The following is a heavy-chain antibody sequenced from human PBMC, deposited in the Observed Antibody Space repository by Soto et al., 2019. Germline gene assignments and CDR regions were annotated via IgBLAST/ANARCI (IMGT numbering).Heavy chain of an antibody. CDR3: AKVTSYYYGSGSARGMDV. J-gene: IGHJ6*02. Sequence: HPGGSLRLSCAASGFTFSSYAMSWVRQAPGKGLEWVSAISGSGGSTYYADSVKGRFTISRDNSKNTLYLQMNSLRAEDTALYYCAKVTSYYYGSGSARGMDVWGQGTTVTVSS. D-gene: IGHD3-10*01. CDR2: ISGSGGST. CDR1: GFTFSSYA. V-gene: IGHV3-23*01.